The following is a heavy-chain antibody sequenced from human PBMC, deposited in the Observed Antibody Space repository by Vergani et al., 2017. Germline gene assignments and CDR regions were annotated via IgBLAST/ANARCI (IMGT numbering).Heavy chain of an antibody. V-gene: IGHV3-11*06. CDR1: AFSFSDYY. D-gene: IGHD4-11*01. CDR3: ARGQPQACSPTPYSDY. Sequence: QVKLVESGGGLVKPGGSLRLSCAASAFSFSDYYMSWIRQAPGKGLEWVSYISSSSGYTNYADSVKGRFTISRDNAKNSLFLQMNSLRVEDTAVYYCARGQPQACSPTPYSDYWGQGTLVTVSS. J-gene: IGHJ4*02. CDR2: ISSSSGYT.